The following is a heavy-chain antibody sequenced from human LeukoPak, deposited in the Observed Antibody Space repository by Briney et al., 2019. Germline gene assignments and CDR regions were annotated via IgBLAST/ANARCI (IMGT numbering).Heavy chain of an antibody. CDR3: AKTHYYNSSGYYFPFDY. Sequence: SETLSLTCTVSSGSISSYAYFWGWIRQPPGKGLEWIGTIYYSGSTYYNPSLESRVTISVDTSKNQFSLGLSSVTAADTAVYYCAKTHYYNSSGYYFPFDYWSQGTLVTVSS. CDR2: IYYSGST. V-gene: IGHV4-39*07. CDR1: SGSISSYAYF. D-gene: IGHD3-22*01. J-gene: IGHJ4*02.